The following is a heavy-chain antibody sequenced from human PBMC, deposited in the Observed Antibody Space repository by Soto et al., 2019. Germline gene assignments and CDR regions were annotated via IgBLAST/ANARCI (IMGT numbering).Heavy chain of an antibody. V-gene: IGHV4-30-4*01. CDR1: GVSISGGDYY. D-gene: IGHD3-22*01. CDR2: IYYSGST. J-gene: IGHJ5*02. Sequence: PSETLSLTCTVSGVSISGGDYYWTWIRQPPGKGLEWIGYIYYSGSTYYNPSLKSRVTISVDTSKNQFSLKLSSVTAADSAVYSCARGRPDPYYYDTSGHYYVAWGQGTLVTVSS. CDR3: ARGRPDPYYYDTSGHYYVA.